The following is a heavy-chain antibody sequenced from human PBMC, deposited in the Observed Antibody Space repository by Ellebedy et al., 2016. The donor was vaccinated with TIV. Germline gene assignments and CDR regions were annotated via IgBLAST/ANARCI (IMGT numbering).Heavy chain of an antibody. V-gene: IGHV4-59*01. CDR3: ARASYSIGYYGIDY. CDR2: IYYNGRA. CDR1: SDSFTTDF. J-gene: IGHJ4*02. Sequence: MPSETLSLPCTVSSDSFTTDFWNSIRQTPGKGLEWIGYIYYNGRASYNPSLKSRATMSIDTSKNQVSLKLSSVTAADTAVDYGARASYSIGYYGIDYWGPGNLVTVSS. D-gene: IGHD3-10*01.